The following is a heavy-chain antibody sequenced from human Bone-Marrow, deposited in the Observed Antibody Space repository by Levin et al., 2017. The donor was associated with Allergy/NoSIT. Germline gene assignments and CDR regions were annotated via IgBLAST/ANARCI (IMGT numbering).Heavy chain of an antibody. D-gene: IGHD1-14*01. Sequence: LSLTCAASGLTVSNNYMSWVRQAPGTGLEWVSLIYSGGDTYYADSVKGRFTISRDSSKNTPYLQLNSLRTEDTAVYHCARNIPVTDLGFWGRGTLVTVSS. J-gene: IGHJ4*02. V-gene: IGHV3-53*01. CDR2: IYSGGDT. CDR1: GLTVSNNY. CDR3: ARNIPVTDLGF.